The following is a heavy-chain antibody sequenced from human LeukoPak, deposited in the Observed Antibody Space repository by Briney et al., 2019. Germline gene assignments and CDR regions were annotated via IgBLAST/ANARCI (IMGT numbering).Heavy chain of an antibody. D-gene: IGHD3-22*01. V-gene: IGHV3-9*01. CDR1: GFTFDDYA. CDR2: ISWNSGIV. CDR3: TKDRLFLHDALDI. J-gene: IGHJ3*02. Sequence: GGSLRLSCAAPGFTFDDYAMHWVRQAPGKGLEWVAGISWNSGIVDYADSVKGRFTISRDNAKNSLYLQMNSLRAEDTAFYFCTKDRLFLHDALDIWGQGTMVTVSS.